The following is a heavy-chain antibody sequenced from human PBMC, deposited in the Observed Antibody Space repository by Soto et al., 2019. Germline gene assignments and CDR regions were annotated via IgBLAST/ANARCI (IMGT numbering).Heavy chain of an antibody. CDR2: ITSSGSFI. D-gene: IGHD3-22*01. CDR1: GFTFSNST. Sequence: GGSLRLSCAASGFTFSNSTMNWVRQAPGKGLEWVACITSSGSFIYYADSMKGRLTISRDDAKKSLYLQMNSLRAEDTAVYYCARVPAASDRTAFYYVSKFFYFDYWGRGXQVTVSS. V-gene: IGHV3-21*01. J-gene: IGHJ4*02. CDR3: ARVPAASDRTAFYYVSKFFYFDY.